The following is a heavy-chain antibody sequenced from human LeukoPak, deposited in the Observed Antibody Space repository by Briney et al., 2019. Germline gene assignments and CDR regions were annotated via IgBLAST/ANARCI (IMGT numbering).Heavy chain of an antibody. CDR2: IWYDGRTK. V-gene: IGHV3-33*01. Sequence: PGRSLRLSCAASGFTFSKYGIHWVRQAPGKGLEWVAVIWYDGRTKYYADSVKGRFTISRDNSKNTLYLQMNSLRAEDTVVYYCARDFEYSSSTGVYWGQGTLVTVSS. CDR3: ARDFEYSSSTGVY. CDR1: GFTFSKYG. D-gene: IGHD5-12*01. J-gene: IGHJ4*02.